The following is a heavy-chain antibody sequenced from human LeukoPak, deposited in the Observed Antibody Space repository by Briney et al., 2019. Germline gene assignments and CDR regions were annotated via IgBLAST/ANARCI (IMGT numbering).Heavy chain of an antibody. D-gene: IGHD2-2*02. Sequence: GGSLRLSCEASGFTFSSYSMNWVRQAPGKGLEWISHISSFRSTIYYADSVRGRFIISRDSAKNSLYLQMNGLRAEDTAEYYCARDVYQLGSYYYGMDVWGQGTTVTVSS. J-gene: IGHJ6*02. CDR1: GFTFSSYS. V-gene: IGHV3-48*04. CDR2: ISSFRSTI. CDR3: ARDVYQLGSYYYGMDV.